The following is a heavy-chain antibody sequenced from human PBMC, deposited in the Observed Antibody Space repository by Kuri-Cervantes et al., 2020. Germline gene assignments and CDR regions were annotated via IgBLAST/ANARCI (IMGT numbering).Heavy chain of an antibody. V-gene: IGHV1-3*01. CDR1: GYTFTSYA. J-gene: IGHJ4*02. CDR2: INAGNGNT. D-gene: IGHD3-3*01. Sequence: ASVKVSCKASGYTFTSYAMHWVRQAPGQRLEWMGWINAGNGNTKYSQKFQGRVTITRDTSASTAYMELRSLRAEDTAVYYCAKDRGITIFGVASFYYWGQGTLVTVSS. CDR3: AKDRGITIFGVASFYY.